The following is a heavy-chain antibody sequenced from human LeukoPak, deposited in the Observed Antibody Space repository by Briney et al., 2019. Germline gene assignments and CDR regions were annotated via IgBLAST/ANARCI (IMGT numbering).Heavy chain of an antibody. CDR1: GYSISSGYY. Sequence: PSETLSLTCTVSGYSISSGYYWGWIRQPPGKGLEWIGSIYHSGSTYYNPSLKSRVTISVDTSKNQFSLKLSSVTAADTAVYYCARGTTVLRVFDYWGQGTLVTVSS. J-gene: IGHJ4*02. CDR2: IYHSGST. CDR3: ARGTTVLRVFDY. V-gene: IGHV4-38-2*02. D-gene: IGHD4-23*01.